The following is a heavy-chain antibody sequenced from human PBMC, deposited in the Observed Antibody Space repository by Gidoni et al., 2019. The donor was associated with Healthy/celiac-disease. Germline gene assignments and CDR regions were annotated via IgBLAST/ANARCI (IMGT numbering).Heavy chain of an antibody. Sequence: EVQLVESGGGLVKPGGSLRLSCAASGFTFLSYSMNWVRQAPGKGLEWVSSISSSSSYIYYADSVKGRFTISRDNAKNSLYLQMNSLRAEDTAVYYWARARLIAVAGSIDYWGQGTLVTVSS. CDR3: ARARLIAVAGSIDY. CDR2: ISSSSSYI. V-gene: IGHV3-21*01. CDR1: GFTFLSYS. D-gene: IGHD6-19*01. J-gene: IGHJ4*02.